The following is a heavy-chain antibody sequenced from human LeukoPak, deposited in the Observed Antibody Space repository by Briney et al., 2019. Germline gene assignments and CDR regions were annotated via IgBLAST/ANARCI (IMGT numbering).Heavy chain of an antibody. CDR2: IIPIFGTA. D-gene: IGHD3-10*01. CDR3: ASKYYGSGKYYGMDV. J-gene: IGHJ6*02. Sequence: ASVKVSCKASGGTFSSYAISWVRQAPGQGLEWVGGIIPIFGTANYAQKFQGRVTITADESTSTAYMELSSLRSEDTAVYYCASKYYGSGKYYGMDVWGQGTTVTVSS. CDR1: GGTFSSYA. V-gene: IGHV1-69*13.